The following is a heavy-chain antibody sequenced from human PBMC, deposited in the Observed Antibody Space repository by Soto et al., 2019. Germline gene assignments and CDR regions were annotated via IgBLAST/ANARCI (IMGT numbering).Heavy chain of an antibody. CDR2: ISYGGSSK. CDR3: ASGRAHMVGFDY. D-gene: IGHD2-15*01. Sequence: ESGGGVVQPGRSLRLSCAASGFTFSNYAMHWVRQAPGKGLEWVAIISYGGSSKDYADSVKSRFTISRDDSKHTLYLEMASRLAEDTAGYYWASGRAHMVGFDYRGQGTLVTVSS. J-gene: IGHJ4*02. CDR1: GFTFSNYA. V-gene: IGHV3-30-3*01.